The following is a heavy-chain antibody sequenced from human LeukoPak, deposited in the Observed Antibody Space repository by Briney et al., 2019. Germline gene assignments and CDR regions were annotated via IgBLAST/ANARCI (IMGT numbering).Heavy chain of an antibody. CDR1: GGSFSGYY. Sequence: SETLSLTCAVYGGSFSGYYWSWIRQPPGKGLEWIGEINHSGSTNYNPSLKSRVTISVDTSKNQFSLKLSSVTAADTAVYYCARGLQVLRYFDWLAVGGARAYYFDYWGQGTLVTVSS. V-gene: IGHV4-34*01. J-gene: IGHJ4*02. CDR2: INHSGST. CDR3: ARGLQVLRYFDWLAVGGARAYYFDY. D-gene: IGHD3-9*01.